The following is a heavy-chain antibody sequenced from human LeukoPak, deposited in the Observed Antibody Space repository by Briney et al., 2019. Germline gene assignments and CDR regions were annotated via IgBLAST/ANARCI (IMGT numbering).Heavy chain of an antibody. CDR1: GFPFNTYA. CDR2: TSYSGATT. CDR3: AKSLHDSSTYWSEFRGFDI. J-gene: IGHJ3*02. D-gene: IGHD4-11*01. V-gene: IGHV3-23*01. Sequence: GVSLRLSCAASGFPFNTYAMSWVRQAPGKGLEWVSATSYSGATTYYAESVEGRFTISRDNSKNTVWLQMNSLRAEDTAVYYCAKSLHDSSTYWSEFRGFDIWGQGTMVTVSS.